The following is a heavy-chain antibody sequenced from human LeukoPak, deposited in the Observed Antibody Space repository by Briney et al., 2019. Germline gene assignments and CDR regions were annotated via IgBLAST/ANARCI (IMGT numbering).Heavy chain of an antibody. V-gene: IGHV3-53*01. CDR2: IYSGGST. J-gene: IGHJ4*02. D-gene: IGHD3-22*01. CDR1: GFTVSSNY. Sequence: PGGSLRLSCAASGFTVSSNYMSWVRRAPGKGLEWVSVIYSGGSTYYADSVKGRFTISRDNSKNTLYLQMNSLRAEDTAVYYCARENDSSGYYYDYWGQGTLVTVSS. CDR3: ARENDSSGYYYDY.